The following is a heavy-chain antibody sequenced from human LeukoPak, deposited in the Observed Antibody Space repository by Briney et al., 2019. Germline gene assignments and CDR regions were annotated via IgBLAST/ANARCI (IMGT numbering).Heavy chain of an antibody. CDR1: GFSFSSYG. CDR3: AQSLGTDAFDI. Sequence: PGGSLRLSCAASGFSFSSYGMSWVRQAPGKGLEWVSVIYSGGSTYYADSVKGRFTISRDNSKNTLYLQMNSLRAEDTAVYYCAQSLGTDAFDIWGQGTMVTVSS. V-gene: IGHV3-53*01. J-gene: IGHJ3*02. D-gene: IGHD1-14*01. CDR2: IYSGGST.